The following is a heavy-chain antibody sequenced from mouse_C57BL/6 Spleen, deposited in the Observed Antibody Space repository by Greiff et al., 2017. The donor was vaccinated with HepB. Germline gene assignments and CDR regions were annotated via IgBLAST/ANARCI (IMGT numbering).Heavy chain of an antibody. CDR3: ARTTAHYFDY. J-gene: IGHJ2*01. CDR1: GYTFTNYW. CDR2: IYPGGGYT. V-gene: IGHV1-63*01. Sequence: QVQLKESGAELVRPGTSVKMSCKASGYTFTNYWIGWAKQRPGHGLEWIGDIYPGGGYTNYNEKFKGKATLTADKSSSTAYMQFSSLTSEDSAIYYCARTTAHYFDYWGQGTTLTVSS. D-gene: IGHD1-2*01.